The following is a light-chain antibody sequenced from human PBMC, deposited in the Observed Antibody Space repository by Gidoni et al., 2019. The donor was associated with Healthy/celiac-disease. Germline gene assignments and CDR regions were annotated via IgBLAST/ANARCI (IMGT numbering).Light chain of an antibody. V-gene: IGLV3-19*01. CDR3: NSRDSSGNHWV. Sequence: SSELTQDTAVSVALGQTVRITCQGDSLRSSYASWYQQKPGQAPVLVINGKNNRPSGIPDRFSGSSSGNTASLPITGAPAEDEADYYCNSRDSSGNHWVFGGGTKLTVL. CDR2: GKN. CDR1: SLRSSY. J-gene: IGLJ3*02.